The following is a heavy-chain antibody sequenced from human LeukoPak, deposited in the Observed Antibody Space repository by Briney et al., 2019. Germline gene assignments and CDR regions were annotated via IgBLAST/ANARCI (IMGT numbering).Heavy chain of an antibody. CDR2: ISYDGSTK. D-gene: IGHD3-3*01. V-gene: IGHV3-30*04. J-gene: IGHJ4*02. CDR3: AGHFGAWHYFDY. Sequence: PGGSLRLSFAASGFTFSSYAIHWVRQAPGKGLEWVALISYDGSTKYSTDSVKGRFTISRDNSKNTLYLQMNSLRPEDTAVYYCAGHFGAWHYFDYWGQGTLVTVSS. CDR1: GFTFSSYA.